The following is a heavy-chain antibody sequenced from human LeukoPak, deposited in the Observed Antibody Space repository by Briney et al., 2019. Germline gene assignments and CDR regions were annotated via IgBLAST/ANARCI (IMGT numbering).Heavy chain of an antibody. D-gene: IGHD4-11*01. V-gene: IGHV1-24*01. CDR2: FDPEDGET. J-gene: IGHJ4*02. CDR3: ATALTTVTTSAFDY. Sequence: ASVKVSCKASGYTFTGYYLHWVRQAPGKGLEWMGGFDPEDGETIYAQKFQGRVTMTEDTSTDTAYMELSSLRSEDTAVYYCATALTTVTTSAFDYWGQGTLVTVSS. CDR1: GYTFTGYY.